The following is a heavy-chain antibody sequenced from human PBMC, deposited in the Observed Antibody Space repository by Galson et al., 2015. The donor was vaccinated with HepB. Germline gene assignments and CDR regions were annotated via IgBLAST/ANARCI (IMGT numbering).Heavy chain of an antibody. CDR1: GFTFSSYS. V-gene: IGHV3-48*01. D-gene: IGHD3-3*01. J-gene: IGHJ4*02. Sequence: SLRLSCAASGFTFSSYSMNWVRQAPGKGLEWVSYISSSSSTIYYADSVKGRFTISRDNAKNSLYLQMNSLRAEDTAVYYCARGYDFWSGYPQTPNFDYWGQGTLVTVSS. CDR2: ISSSSSTI. CDR3: ARGYDFWSGYPQTPNFDY.